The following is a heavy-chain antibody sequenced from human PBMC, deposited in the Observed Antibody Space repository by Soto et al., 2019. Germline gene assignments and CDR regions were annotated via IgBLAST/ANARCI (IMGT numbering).Heavy chain of an antibody. Sequence: GGSLRLSCAASGFTFSSYGMHWVRQAPGKGLEWVAVISYDGSNKYYADSVKGRFTIPRDNSKNTLYLQMNSLRAEDTAVYYCAKGRNYYDSSGYYYYYWGQGILVTVSS. J-gene: IGHJ4*02. D-gene: IGHD3-22*01. CDR1: GFTFSSYG. V-gene: IGHV3-30*18. CDR3: AKGRNYYDSSGYYYYY. CDR2: ISYDGSNK.